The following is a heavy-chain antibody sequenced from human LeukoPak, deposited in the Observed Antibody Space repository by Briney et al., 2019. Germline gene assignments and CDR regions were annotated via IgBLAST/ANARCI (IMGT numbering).Heavy chain of an antibody. CDR1: GFTFSRYW. Sequence: GGSLRLSCGASGFTFSRYWMNWVRQAPGKGLEWVANIKRDGNEKNYVDSVKGRFSISRDNAKNSLYLQMDSLRAEDTAVYYCAKEGAYPIITYDSWGKGALVTVSS. D-gene: IGHD3-10*01. J-gene: IGHJ5*01. CDR2: IKRDGNEK. V-gene: IGHV3-7*01. CDR3: AKEGAYPIITYDS.